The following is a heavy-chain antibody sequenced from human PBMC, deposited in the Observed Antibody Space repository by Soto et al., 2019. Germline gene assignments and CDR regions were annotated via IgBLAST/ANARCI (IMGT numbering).Heavy chain of an antibody. Sequence: LSLTCAVSGGSISSGGYSWSWIRQPPGKGLEWIGYIYYSGSTNYNPSLKSRVTISVDTSKNQFSLKLSSVTAADTAVYYCARGITIFGVEIDPWGQGTLVTVSS. CDR3: ARGITIFGVEIDP. D-gene: IGHD3-3*01. CDR2: IYYSGST. J-gene: IGHJ5*02. V-gene: IGHV4-61*08. CDR1: GGSISSGGYS.